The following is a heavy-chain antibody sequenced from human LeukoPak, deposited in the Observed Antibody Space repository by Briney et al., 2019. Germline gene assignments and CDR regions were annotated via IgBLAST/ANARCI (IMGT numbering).Heavy chain of an antibody. J-gene: IGHJ5*02. CDR2: ISSSSSYI. D-gene: IGHD2-2*02. V-gene: IGHV3-21*01. CDR3: ASSVVPAAILVNWFDP. Sequence: GGSLRLSCAASGFTFSSYSMNWVRQAPGKGLEWVSSISSSSSYIYYADSVKGRFTISRDNAKNSLYLQMNSLRAEDTAVYYCASSVVPAAILVNWFDPWGQGTLVTVSS. CDR1: GFTFSSYS.